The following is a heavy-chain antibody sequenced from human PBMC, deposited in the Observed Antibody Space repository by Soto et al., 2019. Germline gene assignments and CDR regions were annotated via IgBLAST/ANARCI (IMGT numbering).Heavy chain of an antibody. J-gene: IGHJ4*02. D-gene: IGHD3-22*01. CDR2: ISGSGGST. CDR1: GFTFSSYA. Sequence: QSGGSLRLSCAASGFTFSSYAMSWVRQAPGKGLEWVSAISGSGGSTYYADSVKGRFTISRDNSKNTLYLQMNSLRAEDTAVYYCAKQPSNYYDSSGYYSFDYWGQGTLVTVSS. CDR3: AKQPSNYYDSSGYYSFDY. V-gene: IGHV3-23*01.